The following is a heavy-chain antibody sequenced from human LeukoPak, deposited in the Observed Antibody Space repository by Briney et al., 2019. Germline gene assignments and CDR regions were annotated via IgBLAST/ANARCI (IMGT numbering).Heavy chain of an antibody. V-gene: IGHV3-33*01. Sequence: PGGSLRLSCAASGFTFSSYGMYWVRQAPGKGLEWVALIWYDGSNKYYADSVKGRFAISRDNSKNTLYLQMNSLRAEDTAVYYCATLPPGIAAAGTFDYWGQGTLVTVSS. CDR2: IWYDGSNK. D-gene: IGHD6-13*01. CDR1: GFTFSSYG. J-gene: IGHJ4*02. CDR3: ATLPPGIAAAGTFDY.